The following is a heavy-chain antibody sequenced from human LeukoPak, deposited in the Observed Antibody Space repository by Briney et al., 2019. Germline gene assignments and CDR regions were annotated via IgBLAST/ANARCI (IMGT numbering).Heavy chain of an antibody. CDR1: GGSISSGSYY. Sequence: SETLSLTCTVSGGSISSGSYYWSWIRQPAGKGLEWIGRIYTSGSTNYNPSLKSRVTMSVDTSKNQFSLKLSSVTAADTAVYYCARVSLVRGAPDYYFDYWGQGTLVTVSS. CDR2: IYTSGST. V-gene: IGHV4-61*02. CDR3: ARVSLVRGAPDYYFDY. D-gene: IGHD3-10*01. J-gene: IGHJ4*02.